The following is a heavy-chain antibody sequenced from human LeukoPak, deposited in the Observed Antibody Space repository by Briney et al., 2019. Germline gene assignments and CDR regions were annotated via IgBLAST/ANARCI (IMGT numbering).Heavy chain of an antibody. CDR2: ISYDGSNK. D-gene: IGHD7-27*01. CDR3: ARSPGPFDY. Sequence: AGRSLRLSCAASGFTFSSYAMHWVRQAPGKGLEWVAVISYDGSNKYYADSGKGRFTISRDNSKNTLYLQMNSLRAEDTAVYYCARSPGPFDYWGQGTLVTVSS. J-gene: IGHJ4*02. CDR1: GFTFSSYA. V-gene: IGHV3-30-3*01.